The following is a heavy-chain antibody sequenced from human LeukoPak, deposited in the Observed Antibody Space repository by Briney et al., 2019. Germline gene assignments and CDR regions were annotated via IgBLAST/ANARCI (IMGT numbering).Heavy chain of an antibody. V-gene: IGHV4-31*03. D-gene: IGHD3-22*01. J-gene: IGHJ3*02. CDR1: GDSISSGAYY. CDR3: ARIGARAAVVINLIHAFDI. Sequence: PSETLSLTCTVSGDSISSGAYYWTWIRQLPGKALEWIGYINHNGDTYYNPSLRSRLSLSADTSQNQFSLGLTSVTAADTAVYYCARIGARAAVVINLIHAFDIWGQGTMVAVSS. CDR2: INHNGDT.